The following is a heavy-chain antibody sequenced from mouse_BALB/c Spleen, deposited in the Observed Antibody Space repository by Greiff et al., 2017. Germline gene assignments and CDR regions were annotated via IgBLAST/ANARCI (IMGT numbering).Heavy chain of an antibody. Sequence: EVHLVESGAELVKPGASVKLSCTASGFNIKDTYMHWVKQRPEQGLEWIGRIDPANGNTKYDPKFQGKATITADTSSNTAYLQLSSLTSEDTAVYYCARGPGAWFAYWGQGTLVTVSA. J-gene: IGHJ3*01. CDR1: GFNIKDTY. V-gene: IGHV14-3*02. CDR2: IDPANGNT. CDR3: ARGPGAWFAY.